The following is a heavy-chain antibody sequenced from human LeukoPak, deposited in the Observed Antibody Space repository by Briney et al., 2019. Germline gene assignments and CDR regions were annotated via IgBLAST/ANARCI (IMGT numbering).Heavy chain of an antibody. CDR3: AKAEGYDILTGLDY. V-gene: IGHV3-74*03. CDR1: GFTIGRLW. J-gene: IGHJ4*02. Sequence: GGSLRLSCAASGFTIGRLWMHWVRQAPGKGLVWVSRSEGDDSTTTYADSVKGRFTISRDNSKNTLYLQMNSLRTEDTAVYYCAKAEGYDILTGLDYWGQGTLVTVSS. CDR2: SEGDDSTT. D-gene: IGHD3-9*01.